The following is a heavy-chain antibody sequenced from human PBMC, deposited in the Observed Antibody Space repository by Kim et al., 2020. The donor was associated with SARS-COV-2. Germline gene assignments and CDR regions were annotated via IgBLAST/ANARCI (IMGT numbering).Heavy chain of an antibody. CDR1: GFTFSNAW. Sequence: GGSLRLSCAASGFTFSNAWMSWVRQAPGKGLEWVGRIKSKTDGGTTDYAAPVKGRFTISRDDSKNTLYLQMNSLKTEDTAVYYCTTDIVVVPAAMRQFLSYVWGQGTTVTVSS. J-gene: IGHJ6*02. V-gene: IGHV3-15*01. D-gene: IGHD2-2*01. CDR2: IKSKTDGGTT. CDR3: TTDIVVVPAAMRQFLSYV.